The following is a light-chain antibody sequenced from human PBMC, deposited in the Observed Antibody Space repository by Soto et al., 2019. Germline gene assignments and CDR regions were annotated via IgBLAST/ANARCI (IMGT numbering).Light chain of an antibody. CDR3: LQYYSAPLT. CDR1: QNILSNSNNKNY. CDR2: WAS. J-gene: IGKJ4*01. Sequence: DIVMTQSPDSLAVSLGERATINCKSSQNILSNSNNKNYLSWYQQKPGQPPKLLIYWASTRASGVPDRFSGSGYGTDFTLSISSLQAEDVAVYYCLQYYSAPLTFGGGTKVQIK. V-gene: IGKV4-1*01.